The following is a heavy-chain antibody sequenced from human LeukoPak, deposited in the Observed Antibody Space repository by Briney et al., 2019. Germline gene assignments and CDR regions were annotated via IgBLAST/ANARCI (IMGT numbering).Heavy chain of an antibody. CDR1: GFTFDDYE. CDR2: INWNGGRK. V-gene: IGHV3-20*04. J-gene: IGHJ3*02. CDR3: ARSILFAFDI. D-gene: IGHD2-21*01. Sequence: GGSLRLSCAASGFTFDDYEMSWVRQAPGKGLEWVAGINWNGGRKGYADSVKGRFTISRDNSKNTLYLQVNSLRAEDTAMYYCARSILFAFDIWGQGTMVTVSS.